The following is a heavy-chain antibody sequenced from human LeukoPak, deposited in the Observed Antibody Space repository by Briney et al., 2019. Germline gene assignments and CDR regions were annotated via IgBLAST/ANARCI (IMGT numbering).Heavy chain of an antibody. V-gene: IGHV4-59*08. J-gene: IGHJ4*02. Sequence: PSETLSLTCTVSGGSISSYYWSWIRQPPGKGLEWIGYIYYSGSTNYNPSLKSRVTISVDTSKNQFSLKLSSVTAADTAVYYCARRRVAARLTLDYWGQGTLVTVSS. CDR2: IYYSGST. D-gene: IGHD6-6*01. CDR1: GGSISSYY. CDR3: ARRRVAARLTLDY.